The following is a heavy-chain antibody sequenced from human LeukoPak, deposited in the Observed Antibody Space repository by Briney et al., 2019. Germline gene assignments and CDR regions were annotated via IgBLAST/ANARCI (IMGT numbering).Heavy chain of an antibody. Sequence: SETLSLTCADYGGSFSGYYWSWIRQPPGKGLEWIGEINHSGSTNYNPSLKSRVTISVDTSKNQFSLKLSSVTAADTAVYYCARLRTPYSSSWYGWFDPWGQGTLVTVSS. D-gene: IGHD6-13*01. CDR2: INHSGST. V-gene: IGHV4-34*01. CDR3: ARLRTPYSSSWYGWFDP. CDR1: GGSFSGYY. J-gene: IGHJ5*02.